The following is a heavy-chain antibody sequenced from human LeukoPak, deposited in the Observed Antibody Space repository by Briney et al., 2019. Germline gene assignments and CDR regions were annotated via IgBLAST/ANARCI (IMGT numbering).Heavy chain of an antibody. D-gene: IGHD5-12*01. J-gene: IGHJ4*02. CDR3: ARDQGIYNHRIIDS. CDR2: ISAYNGNT. V-gene: IGHV1-18*01. Sequence: ASVKVSCKASGYTFSSYGISWVRQAPGQRLEWMGWISAYNGNTNFALEFQGRVTMTTDTSTSTASMELRSLRSDDTAVYYCARDQGIYNHRIIDSWGQGTLVTVSS. CDR1: GYTFSSYG.